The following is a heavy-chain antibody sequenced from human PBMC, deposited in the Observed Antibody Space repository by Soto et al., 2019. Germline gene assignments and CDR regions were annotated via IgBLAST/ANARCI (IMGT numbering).Heavy chain of an antibody. D-gene: IGHD6-19*01. CDR1: GFTFSRYS. J-gene: IGHJ3*02. CDR3: AKVRSSSLHDAFDI. V-gene: IGHV3-48*01. CDR2: ISSSSNSI. Sequence: PGGSLRLSCASSGFTFSRYSMNLVRQAPGKGLEWVSYISSSSNSIYYADSVKGRFTISRDNSKNTLYLQMNSLRAEDTAVYYCAKVRSSSLHDAFDIWGQGTMVTVSS.